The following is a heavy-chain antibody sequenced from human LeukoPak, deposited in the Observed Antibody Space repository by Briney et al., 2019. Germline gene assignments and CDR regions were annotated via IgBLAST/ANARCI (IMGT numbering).Heavy chain of an antibody. V-gene: IGHV1-69*04. CDR2: IIPILGIA. J-gene: IGHJ4*02. D-gene: IGHD5-12*01. CDR3: ARQRISGYDSAHVDY. Sequence: ASVKVSCKASGGTFSSYAISWVRQAPGQGLEWMGRIIPILGIANYAQKFQGRVTITADKSTSTAYMELSSLRSEDTAVYYCARQRISGYDSAHVDYWGQGTLVTVSS. CDR1: GGTFSSYA.